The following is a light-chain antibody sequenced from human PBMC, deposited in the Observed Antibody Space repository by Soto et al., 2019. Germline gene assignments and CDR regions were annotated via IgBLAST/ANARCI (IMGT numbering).Light chain of an antibody. V-gene: IGKV1-9*01. Sequence: DIQLTQSPSFLSASVGDRVTITCRASQAISSSLAWYQHNPGKAPKLLIYAASTLQNGVPSSFSGSGSGTEFTHTISSLQPEDFATYYCQHLNDYRYTFGQGTKVEI. CDR2: AAS. CDR3: QHLNDYRYT. CDR1: QAISSS. J-gene: IGKJ2*01.